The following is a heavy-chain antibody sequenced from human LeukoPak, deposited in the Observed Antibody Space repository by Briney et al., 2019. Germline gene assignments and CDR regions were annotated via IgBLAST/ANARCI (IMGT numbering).Heavy chain of an antibody. V-gene: IGHV4-59*01. Sequence: SETLSLTCTVSGGSISAYYWSWIRLPPGKGLEWIGYIYHTGATYYNPSLKSRVTISLDTSKNHFSLKLSSVTAADAAVYYCARAGYSYGTGYYFDYWGQGALVTVSS. J-gene: IGHJ4*02. CDR3: ARAGYSYGTGYYFDY. D-gene: IGHD5-18*01. CDR2: IYHTGAT. CDR1: GGSISAYY.